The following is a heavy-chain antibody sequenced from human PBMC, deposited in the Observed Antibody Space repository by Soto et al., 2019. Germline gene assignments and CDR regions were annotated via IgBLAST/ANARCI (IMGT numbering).Heavy chain of an antibody. V-gene: IGHV1-46*03. CDR3: ASSDGFDP. CDR2: INPSGGST. Sequence: ASRKDSSQAPGSTSTPYTITWVRQAPGQGLEWMGIINPSGGSTSYAQKFQGRVTMTRDTSTSTVYMELSSLRSEDTAVYYCASSDGFDPWGQGTLVTVSS. CDR1: GSTSTPYT. J-gene: IGHJ5*02.